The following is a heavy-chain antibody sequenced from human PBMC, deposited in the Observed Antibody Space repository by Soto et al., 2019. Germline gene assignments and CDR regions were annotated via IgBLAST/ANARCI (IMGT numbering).Heavy chain of an antibody. Sequence: GGSLRLSCAGIGFTFKRYTMNWVRAAPGKGLEWVSSISGSGGNTYYADSVKGRFTISRDNSKSTLYLQMNSLRAEDTAVYYCAKDERRTMIVAVTSYFQHWGQGT. CDR3: AKDERRTMIVAVTSYFQH. D-gene: IGHD3-22*01. V-gene: IGHV3-23*01. J-gene: IGHJ1*01. CDR2: ISGSGGNT. CDR1: GFTFKRYT.